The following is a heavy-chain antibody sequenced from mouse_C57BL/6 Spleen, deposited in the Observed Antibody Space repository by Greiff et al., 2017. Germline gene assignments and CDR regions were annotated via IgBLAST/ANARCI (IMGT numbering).Heavy chain of an antibody. Sequence: QVQLQQPGAELVMPGASVKLSCKASGYTFTSYWMHWVKQRPGQGLEWIGEIDPSDGYTNYNQKFKGKSTLTVDKSSSTAYMQLSSLTSEDSAVYYCARREDGYLAWFAYWGQGTLVTVSA. V-gene: IGHV1-69*01. D-gene: IGHD2-3*01. J-gene: IGHJ3*01. CDR1: GYTFTSYW. CDR2: IDPSDGYT. CDR3: ARREDGYLAWFAY.